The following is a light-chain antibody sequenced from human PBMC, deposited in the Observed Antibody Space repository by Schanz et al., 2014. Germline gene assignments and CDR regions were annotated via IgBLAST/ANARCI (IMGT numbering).Light chain of an antibody. Sequence: EVVLTQSPATLSLSPGERATLSCRASQSVGNSLAWYQHKPGQATRLLIYGASRRATGIPDRFSGSGSGTDFTLTISGLEPEDFAVYFCQQYGNSFTFGRGTKVEVK. CDR1: QSVGNS. CDR2: GAS. CDR3: QQYGNSFT. J-gene: IGKJ4*01. V-gene: IGKV3-20*01.